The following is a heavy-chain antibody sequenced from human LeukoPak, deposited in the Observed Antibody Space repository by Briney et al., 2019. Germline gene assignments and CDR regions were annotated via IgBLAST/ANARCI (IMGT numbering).Heavy chain of an antibody. CDR3: AKDKDSSGWYVDY. CDR1: GFTFDDYA. D-gene: IGHD6-19*01. CDR2: ISWNSGSI. V-gene: IGHV3-9*01. J-gene: IGHJ4*02. Sequence: GGSLRLSCAASGFTFDDYAMHWVRQAPGKGLEWVSGISWNSGSIGYADSVKGRLTISRDNAKNSLYLQMNSLRAEDTALYYCAKDKDSSGWYVDYWGQGTLVTVSS.